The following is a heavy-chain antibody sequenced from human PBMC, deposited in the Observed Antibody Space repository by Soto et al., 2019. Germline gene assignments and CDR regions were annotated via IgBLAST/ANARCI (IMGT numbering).Heavy chain of an antibody. CDR1: GFTFSAYV. V-gene: IGHV3-23*01. CDR3: ARGTTVTSSQLDS. CDR2: ITTVFGA. Sequence: EVQLLESGGGLVQPGGSLRLSCEASGFTFSAYVLGWVRQAPGRGLEWVSSITTVFGAYYADSVRGRFTISRDNSKDMLYLQMNSLRAEDTALYYCARGTTVTSSQLDSWGQGTLVTVSS. D-gene: IGHD4-17*01. J-gene: IGHJ4*02.